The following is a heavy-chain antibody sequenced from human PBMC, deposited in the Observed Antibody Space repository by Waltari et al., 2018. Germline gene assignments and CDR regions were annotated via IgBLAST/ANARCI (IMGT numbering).Heavy chain of an antibody. CDR3: AREIYGGNSRPFDY. D-gene: IGHD2-21*02. Sequence: QVQLQESGPGLMKPSETLSLTCTVSSGSMDHYFWNWIRQPPGKGLEWIGYIYYNGNTDYNPSLQSRVTISVDTSRSQFSLNLRSVTAADTAVYFCAREIYGGNSRPFDYWGQGTLVTVSS. CDR2: IYYNGNT. V-gene: IGHV4-59*01. J-gene: IGHJ4*02. CDR1: SGSMDHYF.